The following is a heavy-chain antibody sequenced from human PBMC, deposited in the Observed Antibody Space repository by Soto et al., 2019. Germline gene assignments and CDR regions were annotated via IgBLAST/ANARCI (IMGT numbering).Heavy chain of an antibody. CDR3: TRGPRSTSTGTGAF. Sequence: GGSLRLSCAASGFTFIMYWIHCFRQFAGKGPEWVSRINDDGSSTNYADSVKGRFTISRDNAKNTLYLQMNDLRAEDTAVYYCTRGPRSTSTGTGAFWGQGTLVTVSS. CDR2: INDDGSST. V-gene: IGHV3-74*01. J-gene: IGHJ4*02. D-gene: IGHD1-1*01. CDR1: GFTFIMYW.